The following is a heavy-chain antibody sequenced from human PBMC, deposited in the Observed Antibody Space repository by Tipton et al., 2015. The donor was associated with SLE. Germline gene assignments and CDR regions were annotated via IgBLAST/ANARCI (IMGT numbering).Heavy chain of an antibody. V-gene: IGHV4-34*01. Sequence: TLSLTCAVYGGSFSGYYWSWIRQPPGKGLEWIGEINHSGSTNYNPSLKSRVTISVDTPKNQFSLKLSSVTAADTAVYYCARGVIAAAGTGGDYWGQGTLVTVSS. CDR2: INHSGST. CDR1: GGSFSGYY. CDR3: ARGVIAAAGTGGDY. D-gene: IGHD6-13*01. J-gene: IGHJ4*02.